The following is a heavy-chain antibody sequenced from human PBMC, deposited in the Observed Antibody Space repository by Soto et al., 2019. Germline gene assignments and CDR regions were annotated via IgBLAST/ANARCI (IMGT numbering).Heavy chain of an antibody. CDR3: ARDKVSSGWPDAFDI. CDR2: IYYSGST. Sequence: SATLSLTCTVSGGSISSYYWRWIRQPPGKGLEWIGYIYYSGSTNYNPSLKSRVTISVDTSKNKFSLKLSSVTAADTAVYYCARDKVSSGWPDAFDIWGQGTMVTVSS. J-gene: IGHJ3*02. D-gene: IGHD6-19*01. V-gene: IGHV4-59*01. CDR1: GGSISSYY.